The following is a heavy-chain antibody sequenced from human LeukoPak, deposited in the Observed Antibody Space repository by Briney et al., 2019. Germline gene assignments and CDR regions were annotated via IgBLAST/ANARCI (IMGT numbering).Heavy chain of an antibody. CDR1: GGSISSGDYY. CDR3: ARASWVQLWPPLDY. CDR2: INHSGST. J-gene: IGHJ4*02. D-gene: IGHD5-18*01. Sequence: SQTLSLTCTVSGGSISSGDYYWSWIRQPPGKGLEWIGEINHSGSTNYNPSLKSRVTISVDTSKNQFSLKLSSVTAADTAVYYCARASWVQLWPPLDYWGQGTLVTVSS. V-gene: IGHV4-30-4*01.